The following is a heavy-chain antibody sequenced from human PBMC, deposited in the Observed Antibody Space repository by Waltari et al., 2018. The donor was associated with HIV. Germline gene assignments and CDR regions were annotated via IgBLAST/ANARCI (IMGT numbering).Heavy chain of an antibody. CDR1: GYTFTSYG. V-gene: IGHV1-18*01. J-gene: IGHJ4*02. CDR3: ARVRSSSWSPWYIDD. Sequence: QVQLVQSGAEVKKPGASVKVSCKASGYTFTSYGISWVRQAPGQGLEWMGWISSYNGHTNYAQKRQGRVTRTTDTSTNTAYMELRSLRSDDTAVYYGARVRSSSWSPWYIDDWGQGTPVTVSS. D-gene: IGHD6-13*01. CDR2: ISSYNGHT.